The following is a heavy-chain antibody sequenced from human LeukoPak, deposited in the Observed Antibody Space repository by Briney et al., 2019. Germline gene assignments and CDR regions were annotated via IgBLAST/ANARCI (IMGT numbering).Heavy chain of an antibody. CDR1: GGSISSYY. D-gene: IGHD3-9*01. Sequence: SETLSLTCTVSGGSISSYYWSWIRQPPGKGLEWIGYIYYSGSTNYNPSLKSRVTISVDTSKNQFSLKLSSVTAADTAVYYCAREGSQRTYYDIFAGYLRRGWFDPWGQGTLVTLSS. CDR2: IYYSGST. CDR3: AREGSQRTYYDIFAGYLRRGWFDP. V-gene: IGHV4-59*01. J-gene: IGHJ5*01.